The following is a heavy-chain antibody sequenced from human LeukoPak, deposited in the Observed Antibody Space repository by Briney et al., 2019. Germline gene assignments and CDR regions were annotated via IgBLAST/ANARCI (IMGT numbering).Heavy chain of an antibody. J-gene: IGHJ4*02. CDR1: GFTFSSYA. CDR3: AREYYGSGSPLLRFDY. Sequence: GGSLRLSCAASGFTFSSYAMSWVRQVPGKGLEWVSVISGSGDNTYYADSVKGRFTISRDNSKNTLYLQMNSLRAEDTAVYYCAREYYGSGSPLLRFDYWGQGTLVTVSS. D-gene: IGHD3-10*01. V-gene: IGHV3-23*01. CDR2: ISGSGDNT.